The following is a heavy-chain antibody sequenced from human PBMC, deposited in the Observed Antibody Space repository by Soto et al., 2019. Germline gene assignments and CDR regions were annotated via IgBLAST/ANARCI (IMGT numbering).Heavy chain of an antibody. CDR3: ARMATFGSLNWFDP. J-gene: IGHJ5*02. CDR2: MNPGSGDT. V-gene: IGHV1-8*01. Sequence: ASVKVSCKASGYSFTNNAVTWVRQATGQGLEWMGWMNPGSGDTGYAQKFQGRVTMTRDISIATAYMELSSLRSDDTAIYYCARMATFGSLNWFDPGGQGTLVTGSS. D-gene: IGHD3-16*01. CDR1: GYSFTNNA.